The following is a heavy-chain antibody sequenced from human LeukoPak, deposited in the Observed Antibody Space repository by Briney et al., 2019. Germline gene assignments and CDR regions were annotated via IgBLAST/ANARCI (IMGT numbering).Heavy chain of an antibody. CDR2: IYYSGST. V-gene: IGHV4-59*01. CDR1: GGSISSYY. D-gene: IGHD6-13*01. Sequence: SETLSLTCTVSGGSISSYYWSWIRQPPGKGLEWIGYIYYSGSTNYNPSLKSRVTISVDTSKNQFSLKLSSVTAADTAVYYCARDVGRGLAASWGQGTLVTVSS. J-gene: IGHJ5*02. CDR3: ARDVGRGLAAS.